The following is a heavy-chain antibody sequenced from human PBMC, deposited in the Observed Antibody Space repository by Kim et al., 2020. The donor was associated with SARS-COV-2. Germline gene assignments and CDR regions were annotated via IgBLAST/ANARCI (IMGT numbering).Heavy chain of an antibody. CDR3: ASLPVLVLRYFDWLPLLSGMDV. J-gene: IGHJ6*02. V-gene: IGHV4-39*01. CDR1: GGSISSSSYY. Sequence: SETLSLTCTVSGGSISSSSYYWGWIRQPPGKGLEWIGSIYYSGSTYYNPSLKSRVTISVDTSKNQFSLKLSSVTAADTAVYYCASLPVLVLRYFDWLPLLSGMDVWGQGTTVTVSS. CDR2: IYYSGST. D-gene: IGHD3-9*01.